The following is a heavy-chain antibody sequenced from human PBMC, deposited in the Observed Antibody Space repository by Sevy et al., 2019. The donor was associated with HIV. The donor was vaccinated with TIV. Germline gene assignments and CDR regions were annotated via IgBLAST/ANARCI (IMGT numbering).Heavy chain of an antibody. J-gene: IGHJ4*02. V-gene: IGHV1-18*01. CDR2: ISAYNGNT. CDR1: GYTFTSYG. D-gene: IGHD3-9*01. Sequence: ASVKVSCKASGYTFTSYGISWVRQAPGQGLEWMGWISAYNGNTNYAQKLQGRVTMTTDTSTSTAYMELRRLGSDDTAVYYCSGEAPFYNPNYDILTGYSPFDYLGQGTLVTVSS. CDR3: SGEAPFYNPNYDILTGYSPFDY.